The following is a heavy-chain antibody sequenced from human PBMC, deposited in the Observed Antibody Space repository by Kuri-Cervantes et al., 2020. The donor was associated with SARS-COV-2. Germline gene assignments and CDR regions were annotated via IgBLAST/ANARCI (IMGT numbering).Heavy chain of an antibody. D-gene: IGHD7-27*01. CDR3: ARDWGELGKDY. J-gene: IGHJ4*02. CDR1: GFTFSSYS. Sequence: GESLKISCAASGFTFSSYSMNWVRQAPGKGLEWVSSISSSSSYIYYADSVKGRFTISRDNAKNSLYLQMNSLRAEGTAVYYCARDWGELGKDYWGQGTMVTVSS. V-gene: IGHV3-21*01. CDR2: ISSSSSYI.